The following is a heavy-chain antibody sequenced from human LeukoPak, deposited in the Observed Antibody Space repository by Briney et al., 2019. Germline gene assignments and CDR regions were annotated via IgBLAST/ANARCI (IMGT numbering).Heavy chain of an antibody. Sequence: GGSLRLSCAASGLTFSSYEMNWVRQAPGKGLGWVSDISRSGSTTYYADSVKGRFTISRDNAKNSLYLQMNSLRAEDTAVYYCARDSGNYYFDLWGQGTLVTVSS. J-gene: IGHJ4*02. D-gene: IGHD1-26*01. V-gene: IGHV3-48*03. CDR1: GLTFSSYE. CDR2: ISRSGSTT. CDR3: ARDSGNYYFDL.